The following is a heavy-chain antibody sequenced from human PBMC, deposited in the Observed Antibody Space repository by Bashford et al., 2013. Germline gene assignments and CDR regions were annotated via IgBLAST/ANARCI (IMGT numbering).Heavy chain of an antibody. V-gene: IGHV4-34*01. CDR3: AMRHDYYFLY. J-gene: IGHJ4*01. D-gene: IGHD2-21*02. CDR1: GGSFSGYY. Sequence: SETLSLTCAVYGGSFSGYYWSWIRQPPGKGLEWIGEINHSGSTNYNPSLKSRVTISVDTSKNQFSLKLSSVTAADTAVYYCAMRHDYYFLYWGHGTLVTVSS. CDR2: INHSGST.